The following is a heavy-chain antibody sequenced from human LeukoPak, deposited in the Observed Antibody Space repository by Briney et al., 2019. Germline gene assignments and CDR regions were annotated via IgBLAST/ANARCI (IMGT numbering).Heavy chain of an antibody. D-gene: IGHD3-3*01. J-gene: IGHJ4*02. CDR2: ISGSGGST. CDR3: AIGRSYDFWSGYWIFDY. CDR1: GGSFSGYF. V-gene: IGHV3-23*01. Sequence: PSETLSLTCAVYGGSFSGYFWSWIRQPPGKGLEWVSAISGSGGSTYYADSVKGRFTISRDNSKNTLYLQMNSLRAEDTAVYYCAIGRSYDFWSGYWIFDYWGQGTLVTVSS.